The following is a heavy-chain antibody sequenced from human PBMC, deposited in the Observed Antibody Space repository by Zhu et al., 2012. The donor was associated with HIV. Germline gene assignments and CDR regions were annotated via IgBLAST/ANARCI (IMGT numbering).Heavy chain of an antibody. CDR3: ARADGFGDYYHYYMDV. V-gene: IGHV4-30-4*08. CDR1: GGSISSGDYY. CDR2: IHHSGTT. Sequence: QVQLQESGPGLVKPSQTLSLTCTVSGGSISSGDYYWSWIRQPPGKGLEWIAYIHHSGTTYYNPSLKSRLSISIDTSKNQFSLGLSSVSAADTAVYFXARADGFGDYYHYYMDVWGKGTTATVSS. D-gene: IGHD3-10*01. J-gene: IGHJ6*03.